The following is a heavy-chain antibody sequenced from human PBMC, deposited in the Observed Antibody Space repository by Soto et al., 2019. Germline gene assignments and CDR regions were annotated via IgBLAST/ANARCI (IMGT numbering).Heavy chain of an antibody. Sequence: SVKVSCKASGFTFTSSAVQWVRQARGQRLEWIGWIVVGSGNTNYAQKFQERVTITRDMSTSTAYMELSSLRSEDTAVYYCAREGGSSPYFDYWGQGTLVTVSS. V-gene: IGHV1-58*01. J-gene: IGHJ4*02. CDR2: IVVGSGNT. CDR3: AREGGSSPYFDY. CDR1: GFTFTSSA. D-gene: IGHD6-6*01.